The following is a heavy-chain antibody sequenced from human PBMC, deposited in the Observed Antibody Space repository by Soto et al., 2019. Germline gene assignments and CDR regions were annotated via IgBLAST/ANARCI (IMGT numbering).Heavy chain of an antibody. D-gene: IGHD3-16*02. CDR3: ARVTQSFLGELSLDY. Sequence: GGSLRLSCAASGFTFSSYSMNWVRQAPGKGLEWVSYISSSSSTIYYADSVKGRFTISRDNAKNSLYLQMNSLRDEDTAVYYCARVTQSFLGELSLDYWGQGTLVTVSS. J-gene: IGHJ4*02. CDR1: GFTFSSYS. CDR2: ISSSSSTI. V-gene: IGHV3-48*02.